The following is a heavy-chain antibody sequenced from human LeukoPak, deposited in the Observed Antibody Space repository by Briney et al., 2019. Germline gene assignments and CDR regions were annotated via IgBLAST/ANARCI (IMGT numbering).Heavy chain of an antibody. CDR1: GFTYSSYG. CDR3: AKSPYSYGYFGMDV. CDR2: VSYDGSNK. V-gene: IGHV3-30*18. Sequence: PGRSLRLSCAASGFTYSSYGMYWVRQAPGKGLEWVAVVSYDGSNKYYADSVKGRFTIFRDNSKNTLYLQMNSLRAEDTAMYYCAKSPYSYGYFGMDVWGLGTTVIVSS. D-gene: IGHD5-18*01. J-gene: IGHJ6*02.